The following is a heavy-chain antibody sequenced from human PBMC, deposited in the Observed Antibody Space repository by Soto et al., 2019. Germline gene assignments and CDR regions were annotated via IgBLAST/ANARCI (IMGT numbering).Heavy chain of an antibody. J-gene: IGHJ6*02. Sequence: QVQLVQSGVEVKKPGASVKVSCKASGYTFISHGISWVRQAPGQGLEWMGWISGKNGNTNYAQKLQGRGTVTTDTSTSTAYMELRSLRSADTSVYYCARVSSSIVVVPDYGMDGWGQGTTVTVSS. CDR1: GYTFISHG. CDR3: ARVSSSIVVVPDYGMDG. CDR2: ISGKNGNT. V-gene: IGHV1-18*04. D-gene: IGHD2-15*01.